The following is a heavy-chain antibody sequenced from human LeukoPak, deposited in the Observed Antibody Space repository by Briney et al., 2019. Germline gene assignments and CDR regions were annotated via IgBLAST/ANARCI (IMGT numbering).Heavy chain of an antibody. CDR2: ISWNSGSI. J-gene: IGHJ4*02. CDR3: AKGLYSRYCSSTSCYGFDY. CDR1: GFTFDDYA. Sequence: GGSLRLSCAASGFTFDDYAMHWVRQAPGKGLEWVSGISWNSGSIGYADSVKGRFTISRDNAKNSLYLQMNSLRAEDTALYYCAKGLYSRYCSSTSCYGFDYWGQGTLVTVSS. V-gene: IGHV3-9*01. D-gene: IGHD2-2*01.